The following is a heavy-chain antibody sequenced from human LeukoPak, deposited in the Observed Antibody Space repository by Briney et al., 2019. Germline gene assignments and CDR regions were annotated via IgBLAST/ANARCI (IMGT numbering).Heavy chain of an antibody. Sequence: GGSLRLSCAASGFTFSSYWMSWVRQAPGKGLEWVANIKQDGSEKYYVDSVKGRFTISRDNAKNSLYLQMNSLRAEDTAVYYCAGDGYSYGRDAFDIWGQRTMVTVSS. CDR1: GFTFSSYW. V-gene: IGHV3-7*01. CDR2: IKQDGSEK. J-gene: IGHJ3*02. CDR3: AGDGYSYGRDAFDI. D-gene: IGHD5-18*01.